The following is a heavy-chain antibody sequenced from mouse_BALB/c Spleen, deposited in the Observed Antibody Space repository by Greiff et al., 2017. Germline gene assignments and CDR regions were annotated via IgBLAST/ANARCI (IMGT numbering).Heavy chain of an antibody. CDR1: GYTFTSYW. CDR3: TRKGYRYEPFAY. D-gene: IGHD2-14*01. CDR2: IYPGNSDT. Sequence: EVQLQQSGTVLARPGASVKMSCKASGYTFTSYWMHWVKQRPGQSLEWIGAIYPGNSDTSYNQKFKGKAKLTAVTSTSTAYMELSSLTNEDSAVYYCTRKGYRYEPFAYWGQGTLVTVSA. J-gene: IGHJ3*01. V-gene: IGHV1-5*01.